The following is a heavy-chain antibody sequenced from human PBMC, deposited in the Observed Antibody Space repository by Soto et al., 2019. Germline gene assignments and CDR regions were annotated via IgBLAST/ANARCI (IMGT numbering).Heavy chain of an antibody. Sequence: ASVKVSCKVSGYTLTELSMHWVRQAPGKGLEWMGGFDPEDGETIYAQKFQGRVTMTEDTSTDTAYMELSSLRSEDTAVYYCATDRGYSNYRAFDIWGQGTMVTVSS. J-gene: IGHJ3*02. CDR2: FDPEDGET. D-gene: IGHD4-4*01. V-gene: IGHV1-24*01. CDR3: ATDRGYSNYRAFDI. CDR1: GYTLTELS.